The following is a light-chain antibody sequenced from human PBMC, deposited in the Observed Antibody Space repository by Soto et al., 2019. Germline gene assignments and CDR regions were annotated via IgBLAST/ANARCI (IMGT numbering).Light chain of an antibody. V-gene: IGKV3-20*01. J-gene: IGKJ2*01. CDR2: GAS. Sequence: EIVLTQSPGTLSLSPGERATLSCRASQSVSSSSYLAWYQQKPGQAPRLLIYGASSRATGIPDRFSGSGSATEFTLTISRLEPEDFAVYYCRQYGSSPSYTFSQGTKLEIK. CDR1: QSVSSSSY. CDR3: RQYGSSPSYT.